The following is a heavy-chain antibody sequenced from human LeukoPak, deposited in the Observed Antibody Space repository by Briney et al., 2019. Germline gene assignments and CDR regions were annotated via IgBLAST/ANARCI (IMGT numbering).Heavy chain of an antibody. CDR2: IYYSGST. Sequence: KPSETLSLTCTVSGGSISSSSYYWGWIRQPPGKGLEWIGSIYYSGSTYYNPSLKSRVTISVDKSKNQFSLKLSSVTAADTAVYYCAMHTLRFFLGRGFDPWGQGTLVTVSS. CDR3: AMHTLRFFLGRGFDP. D-gene: IGHD3-3*01. V-gene: IGHV4-39*07. CDR1: GGSISSSSYY. J-gene: IGHJ5*02.